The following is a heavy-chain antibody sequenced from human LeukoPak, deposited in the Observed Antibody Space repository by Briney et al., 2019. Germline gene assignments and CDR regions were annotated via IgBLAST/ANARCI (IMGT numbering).Heavy chain of an antibody. CDR1: GYSFTNYW. J-gene: IGHJ4*02. CDR3: ARSPIAAAGLFDY. Sequence: GESLKISCKASGYSFTNYWIDWVRQMPGKGLEWMGIIYPGDSDTRYSPSFEGQVTISADKSISTAYLQWRSLKASDTAMYYCARSPIAAAGLFDYWGQGTLVTVSS. D-gene: IGHD6-13*01. V-gene: IGHV5-51*01. CDR2: IYPGDSDT.